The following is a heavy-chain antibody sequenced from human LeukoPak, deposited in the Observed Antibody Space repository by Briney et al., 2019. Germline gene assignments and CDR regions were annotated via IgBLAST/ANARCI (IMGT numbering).Heavy chain of an antibody. V-gene: IGHV3-21*01. D-gene: IGHD1-26*01. J-gene: IGHJ4*02. Sequence: GRSLRLSCAASGFTFSSYSMNWVRQAPGKGLEWVSSISSSSSYIYYADSVKGRFTISRDNAKNSLYLQMNSLRAEDTAVYYCARVEGATSHFDYWGQGTLVTVSS. CDR3: ARVEGATSHFDY. CDR1: GFTFSSYS. CDR2: ISSSSSYI.